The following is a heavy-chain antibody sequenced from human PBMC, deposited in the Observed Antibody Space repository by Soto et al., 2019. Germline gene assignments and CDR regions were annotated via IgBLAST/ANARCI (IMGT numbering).Heavy chain of an antibody. CDR3: ARDRGSYALDY. D-gene: IGHD1-26*01. V-gene: IGHV1-18*01. J-gene: IGHJ4*02. Sequence: QVQLVQSGAEVKKPGASVKVSCKASGYTFTSYGISWVRQAPEQGLEWMGWISANNGNTSNAQKLPGRVTMTTDTSTSPAYMELRSLRSYDTAVYYCARDRGSYALDYWGQGTLVTVSS. CDR1: GYTFTSYG. CDR2: ISANNGNT.